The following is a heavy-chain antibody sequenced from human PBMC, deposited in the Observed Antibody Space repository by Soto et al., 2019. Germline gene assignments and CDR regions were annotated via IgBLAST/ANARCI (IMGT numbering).Heavy chain of an antibody. CDR2: VNWSGDRA. Sequence: EVQLVESGGDVVRPGGSLRLSCAAAGFTFEDYEMSWVRQVPGKGLEWVSSVNWSGDRADYADSVEGRFTISRDDARNSLYLEMHSLKAEDTALFHCARSIPGAGGGRYFDLWGRGTLVTVSS. CDR1: GFTFEDYE. J-gene: IGHJ2*01. CDR3: ARSIPGAGGGRYFDL. D-gene: IGHD6-19*01. V-gene: IGHV3-20*01.